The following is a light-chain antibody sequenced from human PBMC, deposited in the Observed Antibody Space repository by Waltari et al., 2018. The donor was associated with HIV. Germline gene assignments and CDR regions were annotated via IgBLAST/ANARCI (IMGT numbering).Light chain of an antibody. Sequence: SYELTQPPSVSVSPGQTASITCSGDKLGDKYACWYQQKPGQSPVLVIYQGSKRPSGTPEPFSSSTPGNTATLTISGTQAMDEADYYCQAWDSSTRVFGTGTKVTVL. CDR2: QGS. J-gene: IGLJ1*01. CDR1: KLGDKY. V-gene: IGLV3-1*01. CDR3: QAWDSSTRV.